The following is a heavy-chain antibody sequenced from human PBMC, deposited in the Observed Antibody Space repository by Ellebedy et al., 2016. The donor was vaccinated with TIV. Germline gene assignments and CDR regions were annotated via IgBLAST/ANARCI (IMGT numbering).Heavy chain of an antibody. CDR3: ANGAFYGSGSYYGMDV. CDR1: GFTFSSYG. V-gene: IGHV3-30*18. Sequence: GGSLRLSCAASGFTFSSYGMHWVRQAPGKGLEWVAVISYDGSNKYYADSVKGRFTISRDKSKNTLYLQMNSLRAEDTAVYYCANGAFYGSGSYYGMDVWGQGTTVTVSS. D-gene: IGHD3-10*01. J-gene: IGHJ6*02. CDR2: ISYDGSNK.